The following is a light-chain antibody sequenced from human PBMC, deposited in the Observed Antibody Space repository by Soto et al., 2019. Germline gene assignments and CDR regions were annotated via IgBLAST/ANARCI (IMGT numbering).Light chain of an antibody. V-gene: IGKV1-39*01. Sequence: DIQMTQSPSSLSASVGDIVTIACRSSQSISSYLNWYQQKPGKAPKLLIYAASSLQSGVPSRFSGSGSGTDFTLTISSLQPEDFETYYCQQSYSTPYTFGQGTKVDIK. CDR1: QSISSY. CDR3: QQSYSTPYT. J-gene: IGKJ2*01. CDR2: AAS.